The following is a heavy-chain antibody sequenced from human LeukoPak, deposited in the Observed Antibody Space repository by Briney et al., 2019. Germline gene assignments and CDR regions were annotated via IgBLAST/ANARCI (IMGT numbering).Heavy chain of an antibody. J-gene: IGHJ5*02. CDR2: IYYSGTT. CDR3: AKGAGGFSYYNWFDP. CDR1: GGSISSSPYY. V-gene: IGHV4-39*07. D-gene: IGHD5-18*01. Sequence: SETLSLTCTVSGGSISSSPYYWGWIRQPPGKGLEWIGSIYYSGTTHYSPSLESRVTISVDTSKNQFSLKVASVTAADTAIYYCAKGAGGFSYYNWFDPWGQGTLVTVSS.